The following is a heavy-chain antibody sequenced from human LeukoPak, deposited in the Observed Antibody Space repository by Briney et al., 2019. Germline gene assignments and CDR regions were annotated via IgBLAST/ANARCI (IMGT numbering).Heavy chain of an antibody. V-gene: IGHV4-30-4*08. CDR3: ARGRGQWGNWFDP. J-gene: IGHJ5*02. CDR2: IYYSGST. Sequence: PSQTLSLTCTVSGGSISSGDFYWSWIRQPPGKGLEWIGYIYYSGSTYYNPSPKSRITMSVDTSKNHFSLKLTSVTAADTAVYYCARGRGQWGNWFDPWGQGTLVTVSS. D-gene: IGHD3-16*01. CDR1: GGSISSGDFY.